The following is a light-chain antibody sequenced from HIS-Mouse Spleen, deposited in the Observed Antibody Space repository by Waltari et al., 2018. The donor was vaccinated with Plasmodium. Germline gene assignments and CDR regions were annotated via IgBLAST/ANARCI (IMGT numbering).Light chain of an antibody. Sequence: EIVMTQSPATLSVSPGERATLSCRASQRGSSNLAWYQQHPGQAPTLLIYGASTRATGIPARFSGSGSGTEFTLTISSMQSEDFAVYYCQQHNNWPPWTFGQGTKVEIK. V-gene: IGKV3-15*01. CDR3: QQHNNWPPWT. CDR2: GAS. CDR1: QRGSSN. J-gene: IGKJ1*01.